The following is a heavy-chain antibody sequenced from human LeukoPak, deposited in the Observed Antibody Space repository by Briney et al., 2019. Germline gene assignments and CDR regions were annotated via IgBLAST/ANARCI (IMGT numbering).Heavy chain of an antibody. CDR2: ISYDGSNK. D-gene: IGHD3-10*01. CDR1: GFTFSSHW. Sequence: GGSLRLSCAASGFTFSSHWMHWVRQAPGKGLEWVAVISYDGSNKYYADSVKGRFTISRDNSKNTLYLQMNSLRAEDTAVYYCAKEGRYYGQLDYWGQGTLVTVSS. J-gene: IGHJ4*02. CDR3: AKEGRYYGQLDY. V-gene: IGHV3-30*18.